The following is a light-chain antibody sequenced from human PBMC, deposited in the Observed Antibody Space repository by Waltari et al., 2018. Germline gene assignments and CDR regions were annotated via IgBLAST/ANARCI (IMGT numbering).Light chain of an antibody. J-gene: IGKJ4*01. V-gene: IGKV3-11*01. CDR3: HQRSDWGT. CDR1: QSISNY. Sequence: EIVLTQSLATLSLSPGERAHLSCRASQSISNYLAWYQQKRGQAPRLLLYDTSNRATGIPARFSGSGSGTEFTLTISSLEPEDFAVYYCHQRSDWGTFGGGTKVEI. CDR2: DTS.